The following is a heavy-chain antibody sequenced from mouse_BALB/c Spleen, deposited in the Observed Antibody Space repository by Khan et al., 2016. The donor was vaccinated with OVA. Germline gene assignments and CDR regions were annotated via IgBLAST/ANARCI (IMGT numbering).Heavy chain of an antibody. CDR2: INPGSGGA. J-gene: IGHJ3*01. CDR1: GYAFTNYW. Sequence: VQLQESGAELVRPGTSVKVSCRASGYAFTNYWIEWVKQRPGQGLEWIGVINPGSGGANYNEKFKDKASLTADKSSSTAYMQLSSLTSDAPAVYFCARELGRRGCAYWGQGTLVTVSA. V-gene: IGHV1-54*01. CDR3: ARELGRRGCAY. D-gene: IGHD4-1*01.